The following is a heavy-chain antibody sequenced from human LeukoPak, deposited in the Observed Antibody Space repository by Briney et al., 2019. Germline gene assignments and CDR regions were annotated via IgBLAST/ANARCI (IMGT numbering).Heavy chain of an antibody. J-gene: IGHJ4*02. CDR1: GFTFSSYA. CDR2: ISYDGSNK. Sequence: GRSLRLSCAASGFTFSSYAMHWVRQDPGKGLEWVAVISYDGSNKYYADSVKGRFAISRDNSKNTLYLQMNSLRAEDTAVYYCARGGRIRIFGVVIKKSYYFDYWGQGTLVTVSS. CDR3: ARGGRIRIFGVVIKKSYYFDY. V-gene: IGHV3-30*09. D-gene: IGHD3-3*01.